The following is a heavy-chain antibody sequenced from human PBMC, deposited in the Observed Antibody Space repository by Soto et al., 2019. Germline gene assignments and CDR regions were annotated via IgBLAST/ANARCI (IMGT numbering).Heavy chain of an antibody. CDR2: IYWDDDN. D-gene: IGHD5-12*01. CDR3: VHTSGWLHTT. J-gene: IGHJ5*02. CDR1: GFALSTSAVG. Sequence: QITLKESGPTLVKPTQTLPMSCTFSGFALSTSAVGVAWIRQPPGKALEWLALIYWDDDNRYSPSLKSRLTISMDTSKNQVILTMINGDPVDTATYYCVHTSGWLHTTWGQGTLVTVSS. V-gene: IGHV2-5*02.